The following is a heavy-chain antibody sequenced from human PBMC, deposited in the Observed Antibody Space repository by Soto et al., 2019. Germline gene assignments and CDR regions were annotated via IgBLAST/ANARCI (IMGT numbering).Heavy chain of an antibody. Sequence: GESLKISCEGSGYTFTNYWVAWVRQMPGKGLEWMGIIHPRDSDTTYNPSFQGQVIISADKSTSTAYLQWISLKASDTAMYYSAKGLQFAPWSLDVWGQGTTLTVSS. CDR1: GYTFTNYW. D-gene: IGHD3-3*01. J-gene: IGHJ6*02. CDR3: AKGLQFAPWSLDV. V-gene: IGHV5-51*01. CDR2: IHPRDSDT.